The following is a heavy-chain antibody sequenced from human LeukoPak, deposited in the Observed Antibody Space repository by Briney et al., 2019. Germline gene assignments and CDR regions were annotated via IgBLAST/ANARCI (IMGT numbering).Heavy chain of an antibody. CDR3: AREMRRTDIVVVPAAPNLEYFQH. CDR1: GYTFTSYD. D-gene: IGHD2-2*01. V-gene: IGHV1-8*01. CDR2: MNPNSGNT. Sequence: GASVKVSCKASGYTFTSYDINWVRQATGQGLEWMGWMNPNSGNTGYAQKFQGRVTMTRNTSISTVYMELSSLRSEDTAVYYCAREMRRTDIVVVPAAPNLEYFQHWGQGTLVTVSS. J-gene: IGHJ1*01.